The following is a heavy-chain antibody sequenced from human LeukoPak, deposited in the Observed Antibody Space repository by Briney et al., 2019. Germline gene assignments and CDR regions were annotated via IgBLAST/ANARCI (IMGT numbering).Heavy chain of an antibody. V-gene: IGHV4-38-2*01. J-gene: IGHJ5*02. CDR3: AKAQGWNYENWFDP. D-gene: IGHD1-7*01. CDR2: IYHSGSA. CDR1: GYSISSGYY. Sequence: SETLSLTCAVSGYSISSGYYWGWIRQPPGKGLEWIGSIYHSGSAYYNPSLKSRVTISVDTSKNQFSLKLSSVTAADTAVYYCAKAQGWNYENWFDPWGQGTLVTVSS.